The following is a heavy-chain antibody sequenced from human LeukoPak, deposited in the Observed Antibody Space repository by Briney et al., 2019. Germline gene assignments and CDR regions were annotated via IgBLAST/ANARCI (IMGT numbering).Heavy chain of an antibody. Sequence: SETLSLTCTVSGYSISSGYYWGWIRQPPGKGLEWIGSIYHSGSTAYNPSLKSRVTRSVATSKNHFSLKLRSVTAAATAVYYCARGAYGSGRKLDYWGQGTLVTVSS. D-gene: IGHD3-10*01. J-gene: IGHJ4*02. V-gene: IGHV4-38-2*02. CDR1: GYSISSGYY. CDR3: ARGAYGSGRKLDY. CDR2: IYHSGST.